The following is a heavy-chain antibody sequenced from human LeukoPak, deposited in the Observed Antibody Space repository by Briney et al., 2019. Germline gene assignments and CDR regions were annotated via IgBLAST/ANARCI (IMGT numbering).Heavy chain of an antibody. J-gene: IGHJ6*02. Sequence: SETLSLTCTLSGGFISNYYWSWIRQPPGGGLEWIGYIFFTGTTKYNPPLQSRVTMSIDTTWNHFSLKLTSVTAADTAVYYCARAPPGATYYYGMDVWGQGTTDTVSS. CDR1: GGFISNYY. CDR3: ARAPPGATYYYGMDV. CDR2: IFFTGTT. V-gene: IGHV4-59*12. D-gene: IGHD1-26*01.